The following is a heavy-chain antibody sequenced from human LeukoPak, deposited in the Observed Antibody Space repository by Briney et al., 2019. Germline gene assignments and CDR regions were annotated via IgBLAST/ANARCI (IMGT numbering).Heavy chain of an antibody. D-gene: IGHD3-22*01. CDR2: INHSGST. V-gene: IGHV4-34*01. CDR3: ARVITYYDSSGYYSYYYYYYYMDV. J-gene: IGHJ6*03. Sequence: SETLSLTCAVYGGSFSGYYWSWIRQPPGKGLEWIGEINHSGSTNYNPSLKSRVTISVDTSKNQFSLKLSSVTAADTAVYYCARVITYYDSSGYYSYYYYYYYMDVWGKGTTVTVSS. CDR1: GGSFSGYY.